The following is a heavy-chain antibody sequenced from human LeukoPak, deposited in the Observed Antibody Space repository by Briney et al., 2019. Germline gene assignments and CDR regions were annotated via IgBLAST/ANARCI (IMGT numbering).Heavy chain of an antibody. Sequence: PSETLSLTCSVSGASVSSDNCYWSWIRRPPGKGLEWIGYIYYSGSTNYNPSLKSRVTISVDTSKNQFSLRLTSVTAADTAVYYCARHGYNSSWYLKGKFDFWGQGTLVTVSS. J-gene: IGHJ4*02. D-gene: IGHD6-13*01. CDR1: GASVSSDNCY. CDR2: IYYSGST. V-gene: IGHV4-61*01. CDR3: ARHGYNSSWYLKGKFDF.